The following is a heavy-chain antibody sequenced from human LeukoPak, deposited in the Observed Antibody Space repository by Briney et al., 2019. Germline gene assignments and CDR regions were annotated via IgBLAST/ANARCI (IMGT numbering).Heavy chain of an antibody. CDR3: AKDQTPYDSSGYFPNLSLQSGVDY. CDR1: GGSISSYY. J-gene: IGHJ4*02. V-gene: IGHV3-23*01. Sequence: PSETLSLTCTVSGGSISSYYWSWVRQAPGKGLEWVSAISGSGGSTYYADSVKGRFTISRDNSKNTLYLQMNSLRAEDTAVYYCAKDQTPYDSSGYFPNLSLQSGVDYWGQGTLVTVSS. CDR2: ISGSGGST. D-gene: IGHD3-22*01.